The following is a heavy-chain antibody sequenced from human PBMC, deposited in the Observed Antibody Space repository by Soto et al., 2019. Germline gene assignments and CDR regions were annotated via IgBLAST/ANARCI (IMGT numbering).Heavy chain of an antibody. V-gene: IGHV1-18*01. J-gene: IGHJ4*02. D-gene: IGHD1-20*01. Sequence: SLQVSCKTSGYTFTSYGISWVRQAPGQGLEWMGWITANNVNTNYAQKFQGRVTMTTDTSTATAYMELRSLRSDDTAVYYCAIDMGGYHFEPSDDWCQGTLVTLAS. CDR2: ITANNVNT. CDR3: AIDMGGYHFEPSDD. CDR1: GYTFTSYG.